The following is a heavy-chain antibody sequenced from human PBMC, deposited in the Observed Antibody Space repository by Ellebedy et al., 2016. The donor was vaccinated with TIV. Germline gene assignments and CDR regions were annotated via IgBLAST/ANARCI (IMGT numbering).Heavy chain of an antibody. V-gene: IGHV4-59*01. CDR1: GGSISPYY. Sequence: SETLSLTXTVSGGSISPYYWSWIRQPPGKGLEWIGYMYYTGSTNYNPSLKSRVTISDDMSKNQFSLKLSSVTAADTAVYYCASRTSRDGYNGDAFDIWGQGTMVTVSS. CDR2: MYYTGST. CDR3: ASRTSRDGYNGDAFDI. J-gene: IGHJ3*02. D-gene: IGHD5-24*01.